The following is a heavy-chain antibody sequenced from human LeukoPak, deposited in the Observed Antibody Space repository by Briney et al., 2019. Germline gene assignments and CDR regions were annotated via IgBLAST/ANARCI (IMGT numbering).Heavy chain of an antibody. J-gene: IGHJ4*02. V-gene: IGHV4-38-2*01. Sequence: PSETLSLTCVVSGYSIRNGDYWGWIRRSPGKGLEWIASMYNSVSIHYNPSLKSRVTILVDTSKNEFSLKMRSVTAADTAVYYCARNSSSGFFDYWVQGTLATVSS. CDR1: GYSIRNGDY. CDR3: ARNSSSGFFDY. D-gene: IGHD6-6*01. CDR2: MYNSVSI.